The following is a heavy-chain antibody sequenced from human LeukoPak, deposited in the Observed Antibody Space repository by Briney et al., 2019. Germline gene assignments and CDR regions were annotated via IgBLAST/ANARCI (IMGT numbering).Heavy chain of an antibody. V-gene: IGHV3-7*01. CDR3: ASDSGSGWTPAESAFVI. Sequence: GXXLRLSCAASGFTFSSYWMSWVRQAPGKGLEWVANIKKDGSEKYYVDSVKGRFTISRDNAKNSVYLQMNSLRAEDTAVYYCASDSGSGWTPAESAFVIWGQGTMVTVSS. D-gene: IGHD2-15*01. J-gene: IGHJ3*02. CDR1: GFTFSSYW. CDR2: IKKDGSEK.